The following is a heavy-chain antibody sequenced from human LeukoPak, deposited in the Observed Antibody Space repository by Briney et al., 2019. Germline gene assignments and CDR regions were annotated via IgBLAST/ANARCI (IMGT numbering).Heavy chain of an antibody. CDR2: IIPILGIA. D-gene: IGHD5-12*01. Sequence: SVKVSCKASGGTFSSYAISWVRQAPGQGLEWMGRIIPILGIANYAQKFQGRVTITADKSTSTAYMELSSLRSEDTAVYYCARDLGRGYNGYYYYGMDVWGQGTTVTVSS. V-gene: IGHV1-69*04. CDR3: ARDLGRGYNGYYYYGMDV. CDR1: GGTFSSYA. J-gene: IGHJ6*02.